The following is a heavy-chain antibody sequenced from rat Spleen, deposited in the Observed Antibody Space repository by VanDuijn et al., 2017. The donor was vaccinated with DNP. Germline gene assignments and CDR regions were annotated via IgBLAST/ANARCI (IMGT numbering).Heavy chain of an antibody. V-gene: IGHV1-43*01. J-gene: IGHJ3*01. CDR3: ARGGDGICFAY. CDR2: IHRGSGGT. Sequence: QVQLQHSGAELTRPGSSVKISCKASGNAFITNYFGWIKQTTGQGLDYIGYIHRGSGGTAYNEKFKGKATLTVDKSSSTAFMQLTSLTPDDSAVYYWARGGDGICFAYWGQGTLVTVSS. CDR1: GNAFITNY. D-gene: IGHD1-1*01.